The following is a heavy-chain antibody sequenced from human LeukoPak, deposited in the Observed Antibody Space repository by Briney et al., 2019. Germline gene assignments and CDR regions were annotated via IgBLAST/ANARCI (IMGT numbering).Heavy chain of an antibody. CDR2: IKSKNDGGTT. CDR1: GFTFSNAW. D-gene: IGHD4-17*01. CDR3: TGGDYPNFDY. V-gene: IGHV3-15*01. Sequence: PGGSLRLSCAASGFTFSNAWMSWVRQAPGKGLEWVGRIKSKNDGGTTDYAAPVKGRFIISRDDSKNTLYLQMNSLKTEDTAVYHCTGGDYPNFDYWGQGTLVTVSS. J-gene: IGHJ4*02.